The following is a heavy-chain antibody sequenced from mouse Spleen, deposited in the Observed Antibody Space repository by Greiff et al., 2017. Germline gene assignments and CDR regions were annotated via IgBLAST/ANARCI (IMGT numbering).Heavy chain of an antibody. CDR2: IYPGDGDT. D-gene: IGHD4-1*01. Sequence: VQLQQSGPELVKPGASVKISCKASGYAFSSSWMNWVKQRPGKGLEWIGRIYPGDGDTNYNGKFKGKATLTADKSSSTAYMQLSSLTSEDSAVYFCARWEDYFDYWGQGTTLTVSS. CDR1: GYAFSSSW. V-gene: IGHV1-82*01. CDR3: ARWEDYFDY. J-gene: IGHJ2*01.